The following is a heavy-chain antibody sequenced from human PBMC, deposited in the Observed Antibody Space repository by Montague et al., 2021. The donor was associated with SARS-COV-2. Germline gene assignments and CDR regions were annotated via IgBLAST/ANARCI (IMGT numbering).Heavy chain of an antibody. CDR2: INHSGGT. Sequence: SETLSLTCTVSGGSISSSVYYWGWIRQPPGKGLEWIEEINHSGGTNYNPSLKSRVTISVDTSKKQFSLRLNSVTAADTAVYYCARGGGYSYGALDYWGQGTLVTVSS. D-gene: IGHD5-18*01. V-gene: IGHV4-39*07. J-gene: IGHJ4*02. CDR3: ARGGGYSYGALDY. CDR1: GGSISSSVYY.